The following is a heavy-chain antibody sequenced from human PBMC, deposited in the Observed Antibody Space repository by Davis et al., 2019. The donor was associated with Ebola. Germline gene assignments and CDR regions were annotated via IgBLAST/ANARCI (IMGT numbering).Heavy chain of an antibody. CDR2: ISAYNGNT. D-gene: IGHD6-6*01. CDR3: ARSIAAPNWFDP. CDR1: GYTFTSYG. V-gene: IGHV1-18*01. J-gene: IGHJ5*02. Sequence: AASVTVSCKASGYTFTSYGISWVRQAPGQGLEWMGWISAYNGNTNYAQKLQGRVTMTTDTSTSTAYMELRSLRSDDTAVYYCARSIAAPNWFDPWGQGTLVTVSS.